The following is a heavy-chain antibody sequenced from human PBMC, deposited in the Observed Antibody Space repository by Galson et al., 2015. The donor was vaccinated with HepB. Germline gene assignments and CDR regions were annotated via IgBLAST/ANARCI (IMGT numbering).Heavy chain of an antibody. J-gene: IGHJ3*02. V-gene: IGHV4-59*02. Sequence: ETLSLTCNVSGASVSTNYWAWVRQPPGKGLEWIGYIYYSRSTNYSPSLKSRGTIFVDTSKNQLSLRLTSVTAADTAVYYCATTYTSGPSLEAFESWGQGTMVTVSS. CDR2: IYYSRST. D-gene: IGHD3-22*01. CDR3: ATTYTSGPSLEAFES. CDR1: GASVSTNY.